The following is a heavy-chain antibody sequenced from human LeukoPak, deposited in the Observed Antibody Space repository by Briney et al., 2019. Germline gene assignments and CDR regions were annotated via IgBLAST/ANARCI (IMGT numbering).Heavy chain of an antibody. D-gene: IGHD2-21*02. V-gene: IGHV4-59*01. CDR3: ARYCGGDCYSGSFDY. CDR2: IYYSGST. Sequence: PSETLSLTWTVSGGSISSYYWSWIRQPPGKGLEWIGYIYYSGSTNYNPSLKSRVTISVDTSKNQFSLKLSSVTAADTAVYYCARYCGGDCYSGSFDYWGQGTLVTVSS. CDR1: GGSISSYY. J-gene: IGHJ4*02.